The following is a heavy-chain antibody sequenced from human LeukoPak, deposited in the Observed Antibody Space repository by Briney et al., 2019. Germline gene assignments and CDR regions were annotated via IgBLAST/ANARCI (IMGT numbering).Heavy chain of an antibody. V-gene: IGHV4-59*01. J-gene: IGHJ4*02. CDR2: IYYSGST. Sequence: SETLSLTCTVSGVPISSYYWSWIRQPPGKALEWIGYIYYSGSTNYNPSLKSRVTISVDTSKNQFSLKLSSVTAADTAVYYCARANPYSSSSYLFDYWGQGTLVTVSS. CDR1: GVPISSYY. D-gene: IGHD6-13*01. CDR3: ARANPYSSSSYLFDY.